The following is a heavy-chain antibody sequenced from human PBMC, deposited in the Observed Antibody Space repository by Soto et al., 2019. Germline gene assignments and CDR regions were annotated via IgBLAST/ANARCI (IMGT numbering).Heavy chain of an antibody. CDR1: GGFISSYY. CDR3: ARVPDR. V-gene: IGHV4-59*12. Sequence: SETLSLTCTVSGGFISSYYWSWIRQPPGKGLEWIGYIYYSGSTNYNPSLKSRVTISVDRSKNQFSLKLSSVTAADTAVYYCARVPDRWGQGTLVTVSS. D-gene: IGHD2-2*01. CDR2: IYYSGST. J-gene: IGHJ5*02.